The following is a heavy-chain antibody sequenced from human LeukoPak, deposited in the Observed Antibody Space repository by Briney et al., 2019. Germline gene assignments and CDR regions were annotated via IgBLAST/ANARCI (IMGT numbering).Heavy chain of an antibody. CDR2: ISGGGSIT. CDR3: SRVWQPSGIQGYYYGMDV. Sequence: GGSLRLSCAASGFTFSSYVMNCGREAPGKGREWGSYISGGGSITHYADSVKCRFTISRDNAKDSLYLQMNSLICEHKTGYYRSRVWQPSGIQGYYYGMDVWGQGTTVTVSS. V-gene: IGHV3-48*03. CDR1: GFTFSSYV. D-gene: IGHD5-18*01. J-gene: IGHJ6*02.